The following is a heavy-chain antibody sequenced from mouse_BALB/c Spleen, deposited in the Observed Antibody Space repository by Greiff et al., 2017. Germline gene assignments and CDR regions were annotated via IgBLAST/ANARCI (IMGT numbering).Heavy chain of an antibody. CDR2: IYPYNGGT. Sequence: EVQLQQSGPELVKPGASVKISCKASGYTFTDYNMHWVKQSHGKSLEWIGYIYPYNGGTGYNQKFKSKATLTVDNSSSTAYMELRSLTSEDSAVYYCAREGSYGNYDYAMDYWGQGTSVTVSS. J-gene: IGHJ4*01. CDR3: AREGSYGNYDYAMDY. CDR1: GYTFTDYN. D-gene: IGHD2-1*01. V-gene: IGHV1S29*02.